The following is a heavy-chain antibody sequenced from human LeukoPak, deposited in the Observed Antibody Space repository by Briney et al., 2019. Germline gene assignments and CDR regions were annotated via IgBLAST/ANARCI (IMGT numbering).Heavy chain of an antibody. CDR1: GFTFSSYA. CDR2: ISGSGGST. D-gene: IGHD3-3*01. Sequence: GGSLRLSCAASGFTFSSYAMSWVRQAPGKGLEWVSAISGSGGSTYYADSVKGRFTISRDNSKSTLYLQMNSLRAEDTAVYYCAKVRAYDFWSGERAFDMWGQGTMVTVFS. V-gene: IGHV3-23*01. J-gene: IGHJ3*02. CDR3: AKVRAYDFWSGERAFDM.